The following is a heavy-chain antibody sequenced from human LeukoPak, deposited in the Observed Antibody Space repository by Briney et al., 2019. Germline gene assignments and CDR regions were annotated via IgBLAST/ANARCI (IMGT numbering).Heavy chain of an antibody. J-gene: IGHJ4*02. D-gene: IGHD6-19*01. CDR1: GFTFSNYA. CDR2: ISYDGSNK. V-gene: IGHV3-30*04. CDR3: ARDEDVYSSGWSSGASDY. Sequence: GSLRLSCAASGFTFSNYAMHWVRQAPGKGLEWVALISYDGSNKYYADSVKGRFTISRDNSKNTLYVQMSSLRAEDTAVYFCARDEDVYSSGWSSGASDYWGQGTLVTVSS.